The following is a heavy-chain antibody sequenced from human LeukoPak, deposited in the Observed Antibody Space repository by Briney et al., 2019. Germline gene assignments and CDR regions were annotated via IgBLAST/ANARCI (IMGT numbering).Heavy chain of an antibody. CDR2: ISTSGST. J-gene: IGHJ5*02. D-gene: IGHD6-19*01. CDR1: GGAISSGSYS. Sequence: PSETLSLTCTVSGGAISSGSYSWTWIRQPAGKGLEWIGRISTSGSTNYNPSLKSRVTISIDTSKNQFSLRLTSVIAADTAVYYCAREDLPVADTYEKAWFDPWGQGTLVTVSS. CDR3: AREDLPVADTYEKAWFDP. V-gene: IGHV4-61*02.